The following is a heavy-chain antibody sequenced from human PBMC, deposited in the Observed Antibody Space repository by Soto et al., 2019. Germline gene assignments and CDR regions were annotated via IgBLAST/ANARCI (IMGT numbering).Heavy chain of an antibody. Sequence: ASVKVSCKASGYTFTTYYIHWVRQAPGQGLEWMGIVNCRGGSTSYARKFQGRVTLTRDTSTSTVFMELSSLRSEDTAVYYCARDPIKTPPPGYGMDVWSQGTTVTVSS. CDR3: ARDPIKTPPPGYGMDV. CDR1: GYTFTTYY. CDR2: VNCRGGST. J-gene: IGHJ6*02. V-gene: IGHV1-46*01. D-gene: IGHD3-9*01.